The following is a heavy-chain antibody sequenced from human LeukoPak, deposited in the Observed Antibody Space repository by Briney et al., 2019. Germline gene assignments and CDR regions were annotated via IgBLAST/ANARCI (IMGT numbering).Heavy chain of an antibody. J-gene: IGHJ3*02. D-gene: IGHD7-27*01. Sequence: PGRSLRLSCAASGFTFDDYAMHWVRQAPGKGLEWVSGISWNSGNIGYADSVKGRFTISRDNSKNTLYLQMNSLRAEDTAVYYCAKETGDHAFDIWGQGTMVTVSS. V-gene: IGHV3-9*01. CDR3: AKETGDHAFDI. CDR1: GFTFDDYA. CDR2: ISWNSGNI.